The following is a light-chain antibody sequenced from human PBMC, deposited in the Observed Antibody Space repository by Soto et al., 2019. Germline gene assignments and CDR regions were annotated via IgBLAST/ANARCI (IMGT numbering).Light chain of an antibody. J-gene: IGKJ1*01. CDR1: QTIDSW. Sequence: DIQMTQSPSTLSASVGDRVTITCRASQTIDSWLAWYQQKPGEAPKLLIYDASSLESGVPSRFSGSGSGTEITRTISSLQPDDFASYYCKQYNSYSSFGQGTKVET. CDR2: DAS. V-gene: IGKV1-5*01. CDR3: KQYNSYSS.